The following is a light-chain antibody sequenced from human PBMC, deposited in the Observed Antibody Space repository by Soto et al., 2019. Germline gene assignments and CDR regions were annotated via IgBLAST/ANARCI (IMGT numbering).Light chain of an antibody. V-gene: IGKV2-30*01. CDR3: MQGTIWPWWT. Sequence: DVVMTQSPLSLPVTLGQPASISCRSSQSLVYSDGNTYLNWFQQRPGQSTRRLIYKVSNRDSGVPDRFSGGGSGTDFTLKSSRVEAVDVGVYFCMQGTIWPWWTGGQGTKVEIK. CDR2: KVS. J-gene: IGKJ1*01. CDR1: QSLVYSDGNTY.